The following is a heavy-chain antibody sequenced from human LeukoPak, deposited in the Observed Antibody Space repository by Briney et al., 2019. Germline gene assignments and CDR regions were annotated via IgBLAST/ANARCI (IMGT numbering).Heavy chain of an antibody. D-gene: IGHD5-18*01. CDR1: GYSISSNYY. Sequence: PSETLSLTCIVSGYSISSNYYWGWIRQPPGKGLEWIGSIYHSGNTYYNPSLKSRVTISVDKSKNQFSLKLSSVTAADTAVYYCAQLSFDYWGQGTLVTVSS. CDR2: IYHSGNT. V-gene: IGHV4-38-2*02. J-gene: IGHJ4*02. CDR3: AQLSFDY.